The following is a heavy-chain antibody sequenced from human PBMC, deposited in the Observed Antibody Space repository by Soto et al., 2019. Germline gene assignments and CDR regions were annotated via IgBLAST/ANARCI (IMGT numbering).Heavy chain of an antibody. V-gene: IGHV1-18*01. CDR1: GYTFTSYG. D-gene: IGHD4-17*01. J-gene: IGHJ5*02. CDR3: AIDKYGTWFDP. Sequence: QVQLVQSGAEVKKPGASVKVSCKASGYTFTSYGISWVRQAPGQGLEWMGWIIAYNGNTNYAQKLQGRVTMTTDTSTSTDYMELRSLRSDDTAVYYCAIDKYGTWFDPWGQGTLVTVSS. CDR2: IIAYNGNT.